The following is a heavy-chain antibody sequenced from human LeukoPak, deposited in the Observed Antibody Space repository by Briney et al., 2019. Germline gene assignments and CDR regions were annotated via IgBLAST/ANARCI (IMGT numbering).Heavy chain of an antibody. V-gene: IGHV4-59*12. CDR2: IYYSGST. D-gene: IGHD3-9*01. J-gene: IGHJ4*02. Sequence: SETLSLTCTVSGGSISSYYWSWIRQPPGKGLEWIGYIYYSGSTNYNPSLKSRVTISVDTSKNQFSLKLSSVTAADTAVYYCARGGVGYDILTGYPLDYWGQGTLVTVSS. CDR3: ARGGVGYDILTGYPLDY. CDR1: GGSISSYY.